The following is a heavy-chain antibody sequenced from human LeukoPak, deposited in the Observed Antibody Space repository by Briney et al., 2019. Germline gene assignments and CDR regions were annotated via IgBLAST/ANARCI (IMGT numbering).Heavy chain of an antibody. V-gene: IGHV1-69*04. CDR3: ARPHRGEPAPFDY. Sequence: SVKVSCKAPGGTLRSYGISWVRQAPGQGLQWMGRIIPVLGVINYAQKFQGRVTITAATSTSTAYMELRSLRSDDTAVYYCARPHRGEPAPFDYWGQGTLVTVSS. D-gene: IGHD3-16*01. CDR1: GGTLRSYG. J-gene: IGHJ4*02. CDR2: IIPVLGVI.